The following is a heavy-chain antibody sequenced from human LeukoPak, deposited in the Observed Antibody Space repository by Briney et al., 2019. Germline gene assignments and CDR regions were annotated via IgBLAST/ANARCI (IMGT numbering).Heavy chain of an antibody. D-gene: IGHD4/OR15-4a*01. V-gene: IGHV4-4*07. J-gene: IGHJ6*03. CDR3: ARDHLPAGAPGYYMDV. CDR2: IYTSGST. Sequence: SETLSLTCTVSGGSISSYYWSWIRQPAGKGLEWIGRIYTSGSTNYNPSLKSRVTMSVDTSKNQFSLMLRSVTAADTAVYYCARDHLPAGAPGYYMDVWGKGTTVTVSS. CDR1: GGSISSYY.